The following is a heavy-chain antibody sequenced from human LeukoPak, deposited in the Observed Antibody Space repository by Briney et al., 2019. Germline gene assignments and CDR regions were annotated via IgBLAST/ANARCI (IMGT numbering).Heavy chain of an antibody. CDR2: ISSSSGST. CDR3: AKVRYSYVSFHDY. D-gene: IGHD5-18*01. CDR1: GFTFSSYA. J-gene: IGHJ4*02. Sequence: GGSLRLSCVASGFTFSSYAMSWVRQAPGKGLEWVSGISSSSGSTSYADSVKGRFTISRDSSNNTLYLQMNSLRAEDTAVYYCAKVRYSYVSFHDYWGQGTLLTVSS. V-gene: IGHV3-23*01.